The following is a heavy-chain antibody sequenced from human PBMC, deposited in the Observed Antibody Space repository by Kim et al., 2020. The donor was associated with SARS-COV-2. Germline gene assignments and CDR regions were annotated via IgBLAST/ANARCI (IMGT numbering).Heavy chain of an antibody. J-gene: IGHJ4*02. V-gene: IGHV3-48*03. CDR3: ARDPDRLFTNYYFDY. D-gene: IGHD3-16*01. Sequence: GGSLRLSCAASGFTFSSYEMNWVRQVPGKGPEWISYISSSGNTRYYADSVKGRFTISRDNTKNSLYLQMNSLRVEDTAVYYCARDPDRLFTNYYFDYWGQGSLVTVSS. CDR2: ISSSGNTR. CDR1: GFTFSSYE.